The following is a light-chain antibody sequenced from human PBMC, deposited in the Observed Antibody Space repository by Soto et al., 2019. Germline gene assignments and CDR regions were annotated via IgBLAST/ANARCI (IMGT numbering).Light chain of an antibody. CDR1: SSDVGGYNY. J-gene: IGLJ1*01. Sequence: QSALTQPASVSGSPGLSITISCTGTSSDVGGYNYVSWYQQHPGKAPKLMIYDVSNRPSGVSNRFSGSKSGNTASLTISGLQAEDEADYYCSSYTSSSFYVFGTGTKLTVL. CDR2: DVS. CDR3: SSYTSSSFYV. V-gene: IGLV2-14*01.